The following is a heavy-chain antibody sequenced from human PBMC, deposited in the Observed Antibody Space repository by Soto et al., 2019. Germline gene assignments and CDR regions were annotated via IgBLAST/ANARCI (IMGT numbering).Heavy chain of an antibody. J-gene: IGHJ6*02. D-gene: IGHD1-7*01. CDR3: ARDEYGLELRGYGMDV. V-gene: IGHV6-1*01. CDR1: GDSVSSNSAA. Sequence: SQTLSLTCAISGDSVSSNSAAWNWIRQSPSRGLEWLGRTYYKSKWYNDYAVSVESRIAINPDTSKNQFSLQLNSVTPEDTAVYYCARDEYGLELRGYGMDVWGQGTTVTVSS. CDR2: TYYKSKWYN.